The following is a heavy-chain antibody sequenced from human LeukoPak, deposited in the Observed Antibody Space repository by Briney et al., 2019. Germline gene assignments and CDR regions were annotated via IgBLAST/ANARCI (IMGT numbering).Heavy chain of an antibody. V-gene: IGHV1-2*02. Sequence: ASVKVSCKASGYTFTGYYMHWVRQAPGQGLEWMGWIDPNSGGTNYAQKFRGRVTMTRDTSISTAYMELSRLRSDDTAVYYCGMRYYDSSGIDYWGQGTLVTVSS. CDR1: GYTFTGYY. J-gene: IGHJ4*02. CDR2: IDPNSGGT. D-gene: IGHD3-22*01. CDR3: GMRYYDSSGIDY.